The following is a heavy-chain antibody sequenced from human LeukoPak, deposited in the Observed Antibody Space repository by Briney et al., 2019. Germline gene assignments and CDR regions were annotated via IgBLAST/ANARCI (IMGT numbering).Heavy chain of an antibody. CDR1: GYSFTSYW. CDR2: IYPGDSDT. J-gene: IGHJ4*02. V-gene: IGHV5-51*01. D-gene: IGHD3-16*02. Sequence: GESLKISGKGSGYSFTSYWIGWVRQMPGKGLEWMGIIYPGDSDTRYSPSFQGQVTISADKSISTAYLQWSSLKASDTAMYYCARSHYDYVWGSYRTYYFDYWGQGTLVTVSS. CDR3: ARSHYDYVWGSYRTYYFDY.